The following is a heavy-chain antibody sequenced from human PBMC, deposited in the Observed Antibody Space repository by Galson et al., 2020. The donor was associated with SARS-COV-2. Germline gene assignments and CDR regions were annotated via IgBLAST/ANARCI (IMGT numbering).Heavy chain of an antibody. CDR2: ISYDGSNK. Sequence: GGSLRLSCAASGFTFSSYAMHWVRQAPGKGLEWVAVISYDGSNKYYADSVKGRFTISRDNSKNTLYLQMNSLRAEDTAVYYCARDLGGSGVVPAAMGLQDYYYYYGMDVWGQGTTVTVSS. V-gene: IGHV3-30-3*01. J-gene: IGHJ6*02. CDR3: ARDLGGSGVVPAAMGLQDYYYYYGMDV. CDR1: GFTFSSYA. D-gene: IGHD2-2*01.